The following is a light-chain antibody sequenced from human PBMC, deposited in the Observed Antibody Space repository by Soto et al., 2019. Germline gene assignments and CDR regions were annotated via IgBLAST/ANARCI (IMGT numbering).Light chain of an antibody. CDR2: KAS. CDR3: QQYNSYSRT. CDR1: QSISSW. J-gene: IGKJ1*01. V-gene: IGKV1-5*03. Sequence: DIQMTQSPSTLSASVGDRVTITCRASQSISSWLAWYQQKPGKAPKLLIYKASSLESGVPSRFSGSGSGTEFTLTISSLQPDDFATYYCQQYNSYSRTFAQGPKVDI.